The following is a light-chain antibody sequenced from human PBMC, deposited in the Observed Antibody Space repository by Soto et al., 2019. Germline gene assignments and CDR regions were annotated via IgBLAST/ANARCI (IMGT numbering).Light chain of an antibody. CDR3: QQYNSYWT. CDR1: QSISSW. J-gene: IGKJ1*01. V-gene: IGKV1-5*01. CDR2: DAS. Sequence: DIQLTQSPSFLSPSVGDIVTITCRASQSISSWLAWYQQKPGKAPKLLIYDASSLESGVPSRFSGSGSGTEFTLTISSLPPDDFATYYCQQYNSYWTFGQGTKVDIK.